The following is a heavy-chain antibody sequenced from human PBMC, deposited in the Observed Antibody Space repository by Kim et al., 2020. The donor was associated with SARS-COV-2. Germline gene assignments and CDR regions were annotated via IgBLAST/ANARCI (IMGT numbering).Heavy chain of an antibody. CDR3: AKDNRIAAAGTYYFDY. Sequence: GGSLRLSCAASGFTFSSYAMSWVRQAPGKGLEWVSAISGSGGSTYYADSVKGRFTISRDNSKNTLYLQMNSLRAEDTAVYYCAKDNRIAAAGTYYFDYWGQGTLVTVSS. J-gene: IGHJ4*02. V-gene: IGHV3-23*01. D-gene: IGHD6-13*01. CDR1: GFTFSSYA. CDR2: ISGSGGST.